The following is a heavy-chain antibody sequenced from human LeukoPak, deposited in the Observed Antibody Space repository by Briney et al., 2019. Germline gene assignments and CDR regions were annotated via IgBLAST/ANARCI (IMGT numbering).Heavy chain of an antibody. V-gene: IGHV3-66*01. CDR2: IYSGGST. Sequence: GGSLRLSCAASGFTVSSNYMSWVRQAPGKGLEWVSVIYSGGSTYYADSVKGRFTISRDNSKNTLYLQMNSLRAEDTALYYCAKDIAAAGTGFDYWGQGTLVTVSS. CDR3: AKDIAAAGTGFDY. J-gene: IGHJ4*02. D-gene: IGHD6-13*01. CDR1: GFTVSSNY.